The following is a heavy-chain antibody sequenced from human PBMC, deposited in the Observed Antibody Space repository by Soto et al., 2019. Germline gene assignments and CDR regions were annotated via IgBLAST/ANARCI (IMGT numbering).Heavy chain of an antibody. CDR3: ARSIVVVTAADY. CDR1: GYTFTSYA. J-gene: IGHJ4*02. D-gene: IGHD2-21*02. CDR2: INAGNGNT. V-gene: IGHV1-3*01. Sequence: QVQLVQSGAEVKKPGASVKVSCKASGYTFTSYAMHWVRQAPGQRLEWMGWINAGNGNTKYSQKFQGRVTSTRDTSASTAHMELSSLRSEDTAVYYCARSIVVVTAADYWGQGTLVTVSS.